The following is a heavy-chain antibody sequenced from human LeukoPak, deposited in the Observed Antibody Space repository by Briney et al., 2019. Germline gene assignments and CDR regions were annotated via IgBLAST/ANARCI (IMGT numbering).Heavy chain of an antibody. V-gene: IGHV3-11*04. CDR3: ARRPYSSSWYYFDY. Sequence: GGSLRLSCITSGFTFSDYYMSWIRQAPGKGLEWVSYISSSGSSIFYADSVKGRFTISRDNAKNSLYLQMNSLRAEDTAVYYCARRPYSSSWYYFDYWGQGTLVTVSS. CDR2: ISSSGSSI. J-gene: IGHJ4*02. D-gene: IGHD6-13*01. CDR1: GFTFSDYY.